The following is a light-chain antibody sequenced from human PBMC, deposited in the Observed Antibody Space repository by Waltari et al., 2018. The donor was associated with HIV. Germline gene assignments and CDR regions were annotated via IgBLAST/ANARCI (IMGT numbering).Light chain of an antibody. CDR3: ATWDDSLSGSL. Sequence: QSVLTQPPSASATPGQRVTISCSRSSSTSGRNYVSCYQHRPGTAPKLLIYRNNQRPSGVPGRFSGSKSGTSASLAISGLRSEDEADYYCATWDDSLSGSLFGGGTKLTVL. V-gene: IGLV1-47*01. J-gene: IGLJ2*01. CDR2: RNN. CDR1: SSTSGRNY.